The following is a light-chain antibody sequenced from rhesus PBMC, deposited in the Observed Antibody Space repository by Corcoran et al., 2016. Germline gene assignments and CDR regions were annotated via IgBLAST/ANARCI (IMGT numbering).Light chain of an antibody. Sequence: DIQMTQSPSALSASVGDRVTISCRASQNIYSNLAWYQQNPGKAPKLLIYAASSLQTGIPSRFGGSGSGTVFTLTINSLQPEDSAAYYCQHYYDNPYSFGQGTKVEIK. CDR2: AAS. CDR1: QNIYSN. J-gene: IGKJ2*01. V-gene: IGKV1S12*01. CDR3: QHYYDNPYS.